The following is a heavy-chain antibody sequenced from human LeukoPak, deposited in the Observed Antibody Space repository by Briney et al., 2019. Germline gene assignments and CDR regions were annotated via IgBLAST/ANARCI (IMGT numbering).Heavy chain of an antibody. CDR2: INHSGST. V-gene: IGHV4-34*01. J-gene: IGHJ4*02. D-gene: IGHD4-17*01. Sequence: SETLSLTCAVYGGSFSGYYWSWIRQPPGKGLEWMGEINHSGSTNYNPSLKSRVTISVDTSKNQFSLKLSSVTAADTAVYYCARGSATVTTDWGQGTLVTVSS. CDR3: ARGSATVTTD. CDR1: GGSFSGYY.